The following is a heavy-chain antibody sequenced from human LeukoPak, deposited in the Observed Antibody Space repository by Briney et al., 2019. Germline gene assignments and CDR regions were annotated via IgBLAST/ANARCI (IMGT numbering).Heavy chain of an antibody. CDR3: AKAGDYGGKFL. D-gene: IGHD4-17*01. CDR2: ISYDGSNK. V-gene: IGHV3-30*18. Sequence: GGSLRLSCAASGFTFSSYGMHWVRQAPGKGLEWVAVISYDGSNKYYADSVEGRFTISRDNSKNTLYLQMNSLRAEDTAVYYCAKAGDYGGKFLWGQGTMVTVSS. CDR1: GFTFSSYG. J-gene: IGHJ3*01.